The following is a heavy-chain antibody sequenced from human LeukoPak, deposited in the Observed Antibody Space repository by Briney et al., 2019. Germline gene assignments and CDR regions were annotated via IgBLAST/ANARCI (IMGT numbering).Heavy chain of an antibody. J-gene: IGHJ4*02. CDR1: GFTFSSYW. D-gene: IGHD5-18*01. Sequence: GGSLRLSCAASGFTFSSYWMSWVRQAPGKGLEWVANIKQDGSDKYYVDSVKGRFTISRDDAKNSLYLQMNSLRAEDTAVYYCARGHVDTAMVTGDYWGQGTLVTVSS. V-gene: IGHV3-7*01. CDR3: ARGHVDTAMVTGDY. CDR2: IKQDGSDK.